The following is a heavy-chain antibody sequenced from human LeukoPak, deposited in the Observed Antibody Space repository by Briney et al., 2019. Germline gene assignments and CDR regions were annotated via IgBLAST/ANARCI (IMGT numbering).Heavy chain of an antibody. CDR1: NGSISIYY. CDR2: ISASGST. Sequence: SETLSLTCTVSNGSISIYYWSWVRQPAGKGLEWIGRISASGSTNYNPSLKSRVTMSVDTSKNQFSLKLSSETAADTAVYYCAREITVTRPFDYWGQGTLVTVSS. V-gene: IGHV4-4*07. CDR3: AREITVTRPFDY. J-gene: IGHJ4*02. D-gene: IGHD4-17*01.